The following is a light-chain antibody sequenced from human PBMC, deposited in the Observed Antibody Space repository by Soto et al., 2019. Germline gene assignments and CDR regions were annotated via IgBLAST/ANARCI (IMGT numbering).Light chain of an antibody. Sequence: QSVLTQPPSVSGAPGQRVTISCTGSSSNIGAHYDVHWYQQLPGTAPKLLIYGNTNRPSGVPDRFSGSKSGTSASLAITGLQADDEADYYCQSYDSSLSGGIFGGGTKVTVL. J-gene: IGLJ2*01. V-gene: IGLV1-40*01. CDR3: QSYDSSLSGGI. CDR2: GNT. CDR1: SSNIGAHYD.